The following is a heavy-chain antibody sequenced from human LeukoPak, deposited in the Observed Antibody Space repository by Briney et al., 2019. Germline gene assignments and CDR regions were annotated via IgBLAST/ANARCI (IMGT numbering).Heavy chain of an antibody. Sequence: SVKVSCKASGGTCSSYAISWVRQAPGQGLEWMGRIIPIFGIANYAQKFQGRVTITADKSTSTAYMELSSLRSEDTAVYYCARGARIAVAGTDYYYGMDVWGQGTTVTVSS. D-gene: IGHD6-19*01. CDR3: ARGARIAVAGTDYYYGMDV. V-gene: IGHV1-69*04. CDR1: GGTCSSYA. CDR2: IIPIFGIA. J-gene: IGHJ6*02.